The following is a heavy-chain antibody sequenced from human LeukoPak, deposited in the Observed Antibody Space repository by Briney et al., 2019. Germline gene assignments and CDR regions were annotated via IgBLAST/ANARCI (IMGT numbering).Heavy chain of an antibody. CDR2: ISSSGSTI. J-gene: IGHJ4*02. CDR3: ARRPPKYYYDSSGYYLPNYFDY. Sequence: GGSLRLSCAASGFTFSSYEMNWVRQAPGKGLEWVSYISSSGSTIYYADSVKGGVTISRDNAKNSLYVQMNSLRAEDTAVYYCARRPPKYYYDSSGYYLPNYFDYWGQGTLVTVSS. D-gene: IGHD3-22*01. CDR1: GFTFSSYE. V-gene: IGHV3-48*03.